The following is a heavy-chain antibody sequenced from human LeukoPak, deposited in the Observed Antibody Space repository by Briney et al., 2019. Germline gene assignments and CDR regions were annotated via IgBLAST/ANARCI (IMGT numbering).Heavy chain of an antibody. V-gene: IGHV3-21*01. Sequence: PGGSLRLSCAASGFTFSSYTMNWVRQAPGKGLEWVSSVTSSSSYTYYADSVKGRFTISRHNAKNSLYLQMNSLRAEDTAVYYCARDRRYNWFDPWGQGTLVTVSS. CDR1: GFTFSSYT. CDR2: VTSSSSYT. CDR3: ARDRRYNWFDP. J-gene: IGHJ5*02.